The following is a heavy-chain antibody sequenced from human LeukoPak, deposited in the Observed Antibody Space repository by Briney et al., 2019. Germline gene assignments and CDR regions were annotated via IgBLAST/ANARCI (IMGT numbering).Heavy chain of an antibody. CDR2: ISGLGGST. Sequence: GGSLRLSCAASGFTFSNYAMSWGRQAPGKGLEWVSVISGLGGSTYYADSVKGRFAISRDNSKSTLWLQMNSLRADDTAIYYCARHVEARISAAGTFDYWGQGSLVTVSS. CDR3: ARHVEARISAAGTFDY. V-gene: IGHV3-23*01. CDR1: GFTFSNYA. D-gene: IGHD6-13*01. J-gene: IGHJ4*02.